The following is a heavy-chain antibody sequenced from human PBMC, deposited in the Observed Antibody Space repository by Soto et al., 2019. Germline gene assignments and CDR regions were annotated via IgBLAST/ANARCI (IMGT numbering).Heavy chain of an antibody. V-gene: IGHV4-34*01. D-gene: IGHD5-18*01. CDR2: INHSGST. Sequence: QVQLQQWGAGLLKPSETLSLTCAVYGGSFSGYYWSWIRQPPGKGLEWIGEINHSGSTNYNPSLKSRVTISVDTSKIQFSLKLSSVTAADTAVYYCARGLRGYSYHFDYWGQGTLVTVSS. CDR1: GGSFSGYY. CDR3: ARGLRGYSYHFDY. J-gene: IGHJ4*02.